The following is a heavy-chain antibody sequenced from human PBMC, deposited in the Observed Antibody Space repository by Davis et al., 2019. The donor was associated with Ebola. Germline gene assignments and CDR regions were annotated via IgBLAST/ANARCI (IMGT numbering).Heavy chain of an antibody. Sequence: SETLSLTCLLSGGSISSHYCSWIRQPPGKGLEGNGYSHSSGSTNYNPTVKSRVTISVDTSKNQFSLKLSSVTAADTAVYYCARGLVFFPIYGSGSYYFDYWGQGTLVTVSS. D-gene: IGHD3-10*01. CDR3: ARGLVFFPIYGSGSYYFDY. CDR2: SHSSGST. CDR1: GGSISSHY. J-gene: IGHJ4*02. V-gene: IGHV4-59*11.